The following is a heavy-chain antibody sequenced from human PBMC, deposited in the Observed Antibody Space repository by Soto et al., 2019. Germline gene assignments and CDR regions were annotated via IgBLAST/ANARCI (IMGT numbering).Heavy chain of an antibody. Sequence: SETLSLTCTVSGGSISSGGYYWSWIRQHPGKGMEWIGYIYYSGSTYYNPSLKSRVTISVDTSKNQFSLKLSSVTAADTAVYYCARESPFYDILTGYYPYYYYYGMDVWGQGTTVTVSS. CDR1: GGSISSGGYY. CDR3: ARESPFYDILTGYYPYYYYYGMDV. V-gene: IGHV4-31*03. J-gene: IGHJ6*02. CDR2: IYYSGST. D-gene: IGHD3-9*01.